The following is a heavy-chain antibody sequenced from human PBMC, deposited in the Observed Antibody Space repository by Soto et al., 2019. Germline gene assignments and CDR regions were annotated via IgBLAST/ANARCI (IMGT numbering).Heavy chain of an antibody. V-gene: IGHV4-59*01. CDR2: IYYSGRS. D-gene: IGHD4-17*01. Sequence: SKTLSLTCTVSGGSISTYYWNWIRQPPGQGLEWIGYIYYSGRSNYNPSLKSRVTISVDSSKNQFSLKLSSVTAADTAVYYCARDGTVDYFMDVWGKGTTVTVSS. CDR1: GGSISTYY. CDR3: ARDGTVDYFMDV. J-gene: IGHJ6*03.